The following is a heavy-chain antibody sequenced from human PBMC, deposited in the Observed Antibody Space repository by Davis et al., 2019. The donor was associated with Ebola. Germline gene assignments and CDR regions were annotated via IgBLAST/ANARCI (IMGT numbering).Heavy chain of an antibody. Sequence: ASVKVSCKASGYTFTSYAMHWVRQAPGQRLEWMGWINAGNGSTKYSQKFQGRVTITRDTSASTAYMELSSLRSEDTAVYYCARVTVVTSIPDYWGQGTLVTVSS. CDR1: GYTFTSYA. D-gene: IGHD4-23*01. V-gene: IGHV1-3*01. CDR3: ARVTVVTSIPDY. CDR2: INAGNGST. J-gene: IGHJ4*02.